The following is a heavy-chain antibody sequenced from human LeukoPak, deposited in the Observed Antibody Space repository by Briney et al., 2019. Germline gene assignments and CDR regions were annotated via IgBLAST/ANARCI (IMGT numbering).Heavy chain of an antibody. D-gene: IGHD2-2*01. CDR3: ANLAVGEYCSSTSCYGGGLD. V-gene: IGHV3-23*01. CDR2: ISGSGGST. CDR1: GFTFSSYA. Sequence: PGGSLRLSCAASGFTFSSYAMSWVRQAPGKGLEWVSAISGSGGSTYYADSVKGRFTISRDNSKNTLYLQMNSLRAEDTAVYYCANLAVGEYCSSTSCYGGGLDWGQGTLVTVSS. J-gene: IGHJ4*02.